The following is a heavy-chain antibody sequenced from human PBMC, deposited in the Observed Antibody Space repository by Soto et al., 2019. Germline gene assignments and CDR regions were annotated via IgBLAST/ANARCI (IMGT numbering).Heavy chain of an antibody. CDR3: ARHSDYDYVFDH. Sequence: ASVKVSCKASGYTFTGYSIHCVRQTPVQGLEGLGWIAPNNGEPNNARKLQGRVAMTRDTSTSTAYMVLSSLRFDDTAVYYGARHSDYDYVFDHGGQGTRVTAPQ. J-gene: IGHJ4*02. D-gene: IGHD5-12*01. V-gene: IGHV1-2*02. CDR2: IAPNNGEP. CDR1: GYTFTGYS.